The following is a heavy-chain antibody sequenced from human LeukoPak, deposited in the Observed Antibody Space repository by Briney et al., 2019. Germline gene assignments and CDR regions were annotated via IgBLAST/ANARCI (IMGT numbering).Heavy chain of an antibody. D-gene: IGHD3-3*02. J-gene: IGHJ6*02. Sequence: GASVKVSCKASGYTFTSYDINWVRQATGQGLEWLGWVNPNSGHAGSPQKFQGRVTMTRDTSISTAYMELSSLTSEDTAVYYCARGVLDGVDVWGQGTAVTVSS. CDR3: ARGVLDGVDV. V-gene: IGHV1-8*01. CDR1: GYTFTSYD. CDR2: VNPNSGHA.